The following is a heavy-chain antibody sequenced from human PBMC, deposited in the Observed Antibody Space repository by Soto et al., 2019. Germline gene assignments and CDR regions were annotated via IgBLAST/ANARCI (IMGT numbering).Heavy chain of an antibody. Sequence: EVQLLESGGGLVQPGGSLRLSCAASGFTFRNYAMSWVRQAPGKGLEWVSSIHGAGAGSYYADSVKGRFTVSRDDSREALYLQMSGLRVDDTAVYYCAKDGVARNGVWDWFDSWGQGTLVTVAS. CDR2: IHGAGAGS. CDR3: AKDGVARNGVWDWFDS. D-gene: IGHD6-19*01. V-gene: IGHV3-23*01. J-gene: IGHJ5*01. CDR1: GFTFRNYA.